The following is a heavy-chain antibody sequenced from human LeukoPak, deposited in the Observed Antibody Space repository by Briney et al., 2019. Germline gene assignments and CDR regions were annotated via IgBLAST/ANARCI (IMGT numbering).Heavy chain of an antibody. CDR3: AKGGYCSSTSCYLYDAFDI. J-gene: IGHJ3*02. CDR2: ISGSGGST. D-gene: IGHD2-2*01. V-gene: IGHV3-23*01. Sequence: GGSLRLSCAASGFTFSSYAMSWVRQAPGKGLEWVSAISGSGGSTYYADSVKGRFTISRDNSKNTLYLQMNSLRAEDTAVYYCAKGGYCSSTSCYLYDAFDIWGQGTMATVSS. CDR1: GFTFSSYA.